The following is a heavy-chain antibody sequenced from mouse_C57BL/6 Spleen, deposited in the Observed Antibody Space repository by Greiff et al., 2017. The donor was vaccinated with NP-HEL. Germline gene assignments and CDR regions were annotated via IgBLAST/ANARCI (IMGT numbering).Heavy chain of an antibody. CDR1: GYAFSSYW. D-gene: IGHD2-2*01. Sequence: VQLQQSGAELVKPGASVKISCKASGYAFSSYWMNWVKQRPGKGLEWIGQIYPGDGDTNYNGKFKGKATLTADKSSSTAYMQLSSLTYEDSAVYFCAILGYYGYDEGYYFDYWGQGTTLTVSS. V-gene: IGHV1-80*01. J-gene: IGHJ2*01. CDR3: AILGYYGYDEGYYFDY. CDR2: IYPGDGDT.